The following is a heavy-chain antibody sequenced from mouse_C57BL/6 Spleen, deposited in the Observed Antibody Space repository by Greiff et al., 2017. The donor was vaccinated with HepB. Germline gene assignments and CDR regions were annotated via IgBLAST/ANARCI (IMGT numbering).Heavy chain of an antibody. J-gene: IGHJ4*01. D-gene: IGHD1-1*01. Sequence: VQLKQSGPELVKPGDSVKISCKASGYSFTGYFMNWVMQSHGKSLEWIGRINPYNGDTFYNQKFKGKATLTVDKSSSTAHMELRSLTSEDSAVYYCARAYYYGSRDAMDYWGQGTSVTVSS. CDR3: ARAYYYGSRDAMDY. CDR1: GYSFTGYF. V-gene: IGHV1-20*01. CDR2: INPYNGDT.